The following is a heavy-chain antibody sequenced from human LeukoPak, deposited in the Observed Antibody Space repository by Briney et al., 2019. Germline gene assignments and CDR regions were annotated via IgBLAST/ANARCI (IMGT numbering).Heavy chain of an antibody. CDR2: INPNSGGT. CDR3: ARGYIGYCSSTSCYWFDP. D-gene: IGHD2-2*01. CDR1: GYTFTSYA. Sequence: ASVKVSCKASGYTFTSYAMNWVRQAPGQGLEWMGWINPNSGGTNYAQKFQGRVTMTRDTSISTAYMELSRLRSDDTAVYYCARGYIGYCSSTSCYWFDPWGQGTLVTVSS. V-gene: IGHV1-2*02. J-gene: IGHJ5*02.